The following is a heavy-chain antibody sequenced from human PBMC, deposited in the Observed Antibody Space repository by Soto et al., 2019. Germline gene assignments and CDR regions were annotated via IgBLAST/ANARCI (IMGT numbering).Heavy chain of an antibody. Sequence: VQLVQSGAEVKKPGSSVKVSCKVSGGTFSNYAIDWVRLAPGHGLEWMGGIVRIFGTTYYTQKFQGRATIIADDSTTTAYLEMSSLRSEDTAIYYCARVEAVAGLYNYHGLDVWGQGTAVTVSS. V-gene: IGHV1-69*12. CDR2: IVRIFGTT. CDR1: GGTFSNYA. CDR3: ARVEAVAGLYNYHGLDV. D-gene: IGHD6-19*01. J-gene: IGHJ6*02.